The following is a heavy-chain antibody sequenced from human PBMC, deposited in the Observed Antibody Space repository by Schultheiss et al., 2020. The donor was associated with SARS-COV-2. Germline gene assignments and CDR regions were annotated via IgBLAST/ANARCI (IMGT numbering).Heavy chain of an antibody. D-gene: IGHD4-17*01. J-gene: IGHJ4*02. V-gene: IGHV4-59*01. CDR1: GGSISTYY. Sequence: SETLSLTCTVSGGSISTYYWTWIRQPPGKGLEWIGYIYYNGNANYNPSLKSRVTISVDTSKNQFSLKLSSVTAADTAVYYCARGGNPLYGDYGYWGQGTLVTVSS. CDR3: ARGGNPLYGDYGY. CDR2: IYYNGNA.